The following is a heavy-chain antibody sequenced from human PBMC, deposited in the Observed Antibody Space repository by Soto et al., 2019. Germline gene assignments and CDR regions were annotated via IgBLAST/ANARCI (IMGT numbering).Heavy chain of an antibody. CDR2: MSYDGSDT. D-gene: IGHD3-10*02. V-gene: IGHV3-30*03. J-gene: IGHJ4*02. CDR1: GVIFSNNG. Sequence: QVQLVESGGGVVQPGRSLRLSCVGSGVIFSNNGMHWVRQTPGKGLEWVAFMSYDGSDTFYADSVKGRFTISRDNSKNTRFLHMSNLRAEDTAMYYCTIVRVADSALDHWGQGTLVTVSS. CDR3: TIVRVADSALDH.